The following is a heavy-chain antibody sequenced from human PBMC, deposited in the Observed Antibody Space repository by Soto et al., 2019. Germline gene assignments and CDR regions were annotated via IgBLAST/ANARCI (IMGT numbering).Heavy chain of an antibody. D-gene: IGHD6-6*01. CDR3: AKAHSSSSRALLDY. J-gene: IGHJ4*02. CDR1: VFTCSSYG. CDR2: ISYDGSNK. V-gene: IGHV3-30*18. Sequence: GSLRLSGAASVFTCSSYGMHWVRQAPGKGLEWVAVISYDGSNKYYADSVKGRFTISRDNSKNTLYLQMNSLRAEDTAVYYCAKAHSSSSRALLDYWGQGTLVTVSS.